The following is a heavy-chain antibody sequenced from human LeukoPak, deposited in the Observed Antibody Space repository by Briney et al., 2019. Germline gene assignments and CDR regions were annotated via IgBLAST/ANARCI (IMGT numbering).Heavy chain of an antibody. CDR1: GGTFSSYA. Sequence: ASVTVSCKASGGTFSSYAIHWVRQAPGQGLEWMGCIYAYNGNTYYAQQLQGRVTMNTDTSTSTAQMDLRSLRSDDTAVYYCARELEGYPIDYWGQGTMVTVSS. CDR3: ARELEGYPIDY. D-gene: IGHD2-15*01. V-gene: IGHV1-18*01. J-gene: IGHJ4*02. CDR2: IYAYNGNT.